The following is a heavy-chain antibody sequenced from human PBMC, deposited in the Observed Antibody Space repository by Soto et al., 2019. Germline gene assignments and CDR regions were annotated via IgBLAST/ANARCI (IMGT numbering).Heavy chain of an antibody. V-gene: IGHV1-3*05. CDR1: GYTFTSYA. CDR3: AREDNDYYGMDV. CDR2: INDGNGNT. D-gene: IGHD1-20*01. Sequence: QVQLVQSGAEEKKPGASVKVSCKASGYTFTSYAMHWVRQAPGQRLEWMGWINDGNGNTKYSQKFQGRVTTTRDTSASTAYMELSSLRSEDTAVYYWAREDNDYYGMDVWGQGTTVTVSS. J-gene: IGHJ6*02.